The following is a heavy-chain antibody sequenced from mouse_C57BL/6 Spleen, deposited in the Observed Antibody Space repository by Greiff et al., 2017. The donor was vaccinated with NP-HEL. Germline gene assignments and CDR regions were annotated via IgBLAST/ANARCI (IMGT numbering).Heavy chain of an antibody. CDR1: GYSITSGYY. J-gene: IGHJ4*01. CDR3: ARALYDYYAMDY. V-gene: IGHV3-6*01. D-gene: IGHD1-1*01. CDR2: ISYDGSN. Sequence: DVKLQESGPGLVKPSQSLSLTCSVTGYSITSGYYWNWIRQFPGNKLEWMGYISYDGSNNYNPSLKNRISITRDTSKNQFFLKLNSVTTEDTATYYCARALYDYYAMDYWGQGTSVTVSS.